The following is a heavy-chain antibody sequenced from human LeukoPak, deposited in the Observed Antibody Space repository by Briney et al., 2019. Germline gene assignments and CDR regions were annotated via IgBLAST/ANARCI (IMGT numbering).Heavy chain of an antibody. CDR1: GGSISSYY. V-gene: IGHV4-59*08. CDR3: ARQFDESYYYDSSDAFDI. CDR2: IYYSGST. Sequence: SETLSLTCTVSGGSISSYYWSWIRQPPGKGPEWIGYIYYSGSTNYNPSLKSRVTISVDTSKNQFSLKLSSVTAADTAVYYCARQFDESYYYDSSDAFDIWGQGTMVTVSS. D-gene: IGHD3-22*01. J-gene: IGHJ3*02.